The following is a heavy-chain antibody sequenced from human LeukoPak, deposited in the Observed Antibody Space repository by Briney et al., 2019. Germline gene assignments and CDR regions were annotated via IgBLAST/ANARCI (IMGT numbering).Heavy chain of an antibody. D-gene: IGHD3/OR15-3a*01. CDR1: GYPLSSYY. CDR3: ARDLDYYATDY. CDR2: IGKDGSGN. J-gene: IGHJ4*02. Sequence: PGGSLTLTCAVCGYPLSSYYMRGCRQAPGRGLEGVANIGKDGSGNHYADSVKGRFTISRDNAKNSLYLQMNSLRAGDTAVYYCARDLDYYATDYWGQGTLVTVSS. V-gene: IGHV3-7*01.